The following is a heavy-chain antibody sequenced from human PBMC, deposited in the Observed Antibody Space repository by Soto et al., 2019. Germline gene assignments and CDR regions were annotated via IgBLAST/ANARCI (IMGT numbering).Heavy chain of an antibody. J-gene: IGHJ4*02. CDR1: GFTFSNAW. V-gene: IGHV3-15*07. CDR2: IKSKTDGGTI. D-gene: IGHD2-21*01. CDR3: THYNYIVGRDSFAY. Sequence: GGSLRLSCAASGFTFSNAWMNWVRQAPGKGLEWVGRIKSKTDGGTIDYAAPVKGRFTISRDDSKNTLYLQMNSLRTEDTAVYYCTHYNYIVGRDSFAYWGQGTLVTVSS.